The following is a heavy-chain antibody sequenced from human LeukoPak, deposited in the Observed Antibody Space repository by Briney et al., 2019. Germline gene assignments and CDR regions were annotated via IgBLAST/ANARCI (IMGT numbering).Heavy chain of an antibody. CDR1: GGSINSYC. Sequence: ASETLSLTCTVSGGSINSYCWGWIRQPPGKGLEWIGSIYYSGSTYYNPSLKSRVTISVDTSKNQFSLKLSSVTAADTAVYYCARGKTEILDCSSTSCYSDAFDIWGQGTMVTVSS. J-gene: IGHJ3*02. CDR2: IYYSGST. D-gene: IGHD2-2*01. V-gene: IGHV4-39*01. CDR3: ARGKTEILDCSSTSCYSDAFDI.